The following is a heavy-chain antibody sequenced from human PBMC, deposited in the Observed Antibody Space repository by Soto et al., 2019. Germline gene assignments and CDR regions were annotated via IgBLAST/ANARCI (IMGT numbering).Heavy chain of an antibody. J-gene: IGHJ4*02. CDR1: VGSISSSSYY. Sequence: SETLSLTCTVSVGSISSSSYYWGWILQPPGKGLEWIGSIYYSGSTYYNPSLKSRVTISVDTSKNQFSLKLSSVTAADTAVYYCASDPLNYDILTGYYPRDYWGQGTLVTVSS. CDR3: ASDPLNYDILTGYYPRDY. CDR2: IYYSGST. V-gene: IGHV4-39*01. D-gene: IGHD3-9*01.